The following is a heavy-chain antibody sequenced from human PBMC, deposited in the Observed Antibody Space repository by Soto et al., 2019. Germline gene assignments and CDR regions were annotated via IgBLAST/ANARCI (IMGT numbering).Heavy chain of an antibody. CDR2: IKSGGNT. Sequence: EVQLVESGGGVVQPGGSLRLSCAASGLTVSTDWMYWVRQAPGKGLEWVSLIKSGGNTYYADSVEGRFTISRDNSKNTVYLQMNSLRAEDTAVYYCVRENYYYGMDVWGQGTTVTVSS. CDR3: VRENYYYGMDV. CDR1: GLTVSTDW. V-gene: IGHV3-66*01. J-gene: IGHJ6*02.